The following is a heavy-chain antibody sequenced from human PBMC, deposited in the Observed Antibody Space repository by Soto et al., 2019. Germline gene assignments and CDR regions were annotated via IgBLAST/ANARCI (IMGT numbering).Heavy chain of an antibody. CDR3: ARGGVLLWFGEPLDY. CDR2: ISGYSGNT. D-gene: IGHD3-10*01. CDR1: GYTFTRYG. V-gene: IGHV1-18*01. J-gene: IGHJ4*02. Sequence: QVQLVQSGAEVKKPGASVKVSCKASGYTFTRYGFTWVRQAPGQGLEWMGWISGYSGNTNYAQNLRGRVTMTTDTSTGTAYMELRSLRPDDTAVYYCARGGVLLWFGEPLDYWGQGTLVTVSS.